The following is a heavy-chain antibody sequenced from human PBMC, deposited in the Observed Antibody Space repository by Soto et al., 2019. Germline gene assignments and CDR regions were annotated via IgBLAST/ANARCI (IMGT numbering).Heavy chain of an antibody. D-gene: IGHD3-22*01. V-gene: IGHV1-69*13. J-gene: IGHJ4*02. Sequence: GASVKVSCKASGGTFSGYAISWVRQAPGQGLEWMGGIIPIFGTANYAQKFQGRVTITADESTSTAYMELSSLISGDTAVYYCAFGAYYYDSSGYSFDYWGQGTLVTVSS. CDR3: AFGAYYYDSSGYSFDY. CDR2: IIPIFGTA. CDR1: GGTFSGYA.